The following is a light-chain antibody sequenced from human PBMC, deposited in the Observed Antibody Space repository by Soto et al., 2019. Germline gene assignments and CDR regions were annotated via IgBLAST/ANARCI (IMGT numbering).Light chain of an antibody. V-gene: IGKV1-5*03. CDR2: KAS. CDR3: QHHHSDAGA. Sequence: DIQTTQNPSTLSGSVGDRVTITCRASQTISSWLAWYQHKPGKAPKLLIYKASTLKSGVPSRFSGSGSGTEFTLTLSSRQPDDFATSNYQHHHSDAGAFGQGTRVE. J-gene: IGKJ5*01. CDR1: QTISSW.